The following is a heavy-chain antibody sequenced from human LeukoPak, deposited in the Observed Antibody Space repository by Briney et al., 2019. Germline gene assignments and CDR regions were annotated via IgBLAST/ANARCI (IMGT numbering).Heavy chain of an antibody. J-gene: IGHJ4*02. CDR1: GGSISSYY. V-gene: IGHV4-4*07. Sequence: KPSETLSLTCTVSGGSISSYYWSWIRQLAGKGLEWIGRIYTSGSTNYNPSLKSRVTMSVDTSKNQFSLKLSSVTAADTAVYYCARDVDYYDSSGYYTLDYWGQGTLVTVSS. D-gene: IGHD3-22*01. CDR3: ARDVDYYDSSGYYTLDY. CDR2: IYTSGST.